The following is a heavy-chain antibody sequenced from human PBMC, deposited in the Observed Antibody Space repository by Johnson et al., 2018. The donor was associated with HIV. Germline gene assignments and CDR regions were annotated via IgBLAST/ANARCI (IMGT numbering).Heavy chain of an antibody. Sequence: VQLVESGGGLVQPGGSLRLSCEASGFTVRSNYISWVRQAPGKGLEWVSVIYSGGDTYYADSMRGRLTISRDNSKNTLYLQMSSLKAEDTAMYYCARDGESQQLPLGDAFDVWGQGTMVIVSS. CDR3: ARDGESQQLPLGDAFDV. CDR2: IYSGGDT. J-gene: IGHJ3*01. V-gene: IGHV3-66*01. D-gene: IGHD6-13*01. CDR1: GFTVRSNY.